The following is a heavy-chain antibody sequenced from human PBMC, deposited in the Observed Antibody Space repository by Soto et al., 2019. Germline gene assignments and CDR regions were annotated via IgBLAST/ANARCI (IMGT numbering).Heavy chain of an antibody. CDR1: GFTFSSYG. CDR2: IWYDGSNK. CDR3: ARDLGKDYDLWSGYYSYYYGLDV. J-gene: IGHJ6*02. V-gene: IGHV3-33*01. Sequence: GGSLRLSCAASGFTFSSYGMHWVRQAPGKGLEWLSIIWYDGSNKYCADSVKGRFTISRDNSKNTLYLQMTRLRAEDTAVYYCARDLGKDYDLWSGYYSYYYGLDVWGQGTTVTVSS. D-gene: IGHD3-3*01.